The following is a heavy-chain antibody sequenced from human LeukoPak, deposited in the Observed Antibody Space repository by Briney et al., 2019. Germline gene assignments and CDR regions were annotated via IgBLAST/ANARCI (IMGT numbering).Heavy chain of an antibody. V-gene: IGHV1-2*02. CDR1: GYTFTGYY. CDR2: INPNSGGT. J-gene: IGHJ4*02. CDR3: VRDWELRYSQGGFDY. Sequence: ASVKVSCKASGYTFTGYYMHWVRQAPGQGLEWMGWINPNSGGTNYAQQFQGRLTMTRGTSISTAYMGLSRLTSDDTAVYFCVRDWELRYSQGGFDYWGQGTLVTVSS. D-gene: IGHD3-9*01.